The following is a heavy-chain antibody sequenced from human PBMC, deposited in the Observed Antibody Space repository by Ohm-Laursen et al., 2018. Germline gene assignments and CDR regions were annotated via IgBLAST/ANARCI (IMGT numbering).Heavy chain of an antibody. Sequence: GSLRLSCSASGFTFSSYAMTWVRQAPGKGLEWVSAISGSGGSTYYADSVKGRFTISRDNSKNTPYLQMNSLRAEDTAVYYCAKDPGDTSGYYSFDYWGQGTLVTVSS. D-gene: IGHD3-22*01. CDR2: ISGSGGST. J-gene: IGHJ4*02. V-gene: IGHV3-23*01. CDR3: AKDPGDTSGYYSFDY. CDR1: GFTFSSYA.